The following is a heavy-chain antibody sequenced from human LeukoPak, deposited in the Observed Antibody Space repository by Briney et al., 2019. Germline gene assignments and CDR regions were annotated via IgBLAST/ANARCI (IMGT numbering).Heavy chain of an antibody. Sequence: SETLSLTCSVSGSSISSYYWSWMRQPAGKGLEWIGRVYSSGSTNYNPSLKSRVTISLDTSKNQFSLKLSSVTAADTAVYYCARQYSDILTGYHRGELYWYFDLWGRGTLVTVSS. D-gene: IGHD3-9*01. CDR2: VYSSGST. J-gene: IGHJ2*01. V-gene: IGHV4-4*07. CDR1: GSSISSYY. CDR3: ARQYSDILTGYHRGELYWYFDL.